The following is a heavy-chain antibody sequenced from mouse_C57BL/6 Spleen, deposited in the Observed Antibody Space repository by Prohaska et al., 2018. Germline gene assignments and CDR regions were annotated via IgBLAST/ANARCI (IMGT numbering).Heavy chain of an antibody. Sequence: EVQLLETGGGLVQPGGSRGLSCEGSGFTFSGFWMSWVRQTPGKTLEWIGDINSDGSTINYEPSIKDRFTIFRDNDKSTLYVQMRNMRSEDTATDFCMRYSNYWYIDVWGTGTTVTVAS. CDR3: MRYSNYWYIDV. J-gene: IGHJ1*03. D-gene: IGHD2-5*01. CDR1: GFTFSGFW. V-gene: IGHV11-2*01. CDR2: INSDGSTI.